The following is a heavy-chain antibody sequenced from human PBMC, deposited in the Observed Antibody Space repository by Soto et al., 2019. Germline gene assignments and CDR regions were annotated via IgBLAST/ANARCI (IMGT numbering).Heavy chain of an antibody. CDR3: ARDEVYSSGWNLPNYYYYGMDV. Sequence: GGSLRLSCAASGFTFSSYSMNWVRQAPGKGLEWVSYISSSSSTIYYADSVKGRFTISRDNAKNSLYLQMNSLRDEDTAVYYCARDEVYSSGWNLPNYYYYGMDVWGQGTTVTVSS. J-gene: IGHJ6*02. CDR2: ISSSSSTI. D-gene: IGHD6-19*01. V-gene: IGHV3-48*02. CDR1: GFTFSSYS.